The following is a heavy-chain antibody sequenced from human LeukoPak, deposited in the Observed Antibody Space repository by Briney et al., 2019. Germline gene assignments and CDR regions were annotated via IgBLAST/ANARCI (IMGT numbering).Heavy chain of an antibody. Sequence: SETLSLTCAVYGGSFSGYYWSWVRQPPGKGLEWVGEINHSGSTNYNPSLKSRVTLSVDTSKKQFSLKLSSVTAADTAVYYCARDPRARNYYDSSGFDYWGQGTLVTVSS. CDR3: ARDPRARNYYDSSGFDY. CDR1: GGSFSGYY. D-gene: IGHD3-22*01. CDR2: INHSGST. V-gene: IGHV4-34*01. J-gene: IGHJ4*02.